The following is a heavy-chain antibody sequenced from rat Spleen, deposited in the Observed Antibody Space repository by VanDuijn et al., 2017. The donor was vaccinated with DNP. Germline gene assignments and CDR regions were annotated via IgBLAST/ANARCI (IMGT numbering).Heavy chain of an antibody. Sequence: EVQLQESGPGLVKPSQSLSLTCSVTGYSITSNYWAWIRKFPGNKMEWMGYINYSGTTNFNPSLKSRISITRDTSKNQFFLQLNSVTTEDTATYYCARSYYSDHYFDYWGQGVMVTVSS. V-gene: IGHV3-1*01. CDR1: GYSITSNY. CDR2: INYSGTT. J-gene: IGHJ2*01. D-gene: IGHD1-1*01. CDR3: ARSYYSDHYFDY.